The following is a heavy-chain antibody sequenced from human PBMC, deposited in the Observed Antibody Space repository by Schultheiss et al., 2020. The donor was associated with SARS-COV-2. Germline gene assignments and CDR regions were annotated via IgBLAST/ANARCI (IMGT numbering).Heavy chain of an antibody. J-gene: IGHJ4*02. CDR3: AREYDSSCYFRPYFDY. D-gene: IGHD3-22*01. CDR2: ISSSGSTI. CDR1: GFTFSSYE. V-gene: IGHV3-48*03. Sequence: SCAASGFTFSSYEMNWVRQAPGKGLEWVSYISSSGSTIYYADSVKGRFTISRDNAKNSLYLQMNSLRAEDTAVYYCAREYDSSCYFRPYFDYWGQGALVTCSS.